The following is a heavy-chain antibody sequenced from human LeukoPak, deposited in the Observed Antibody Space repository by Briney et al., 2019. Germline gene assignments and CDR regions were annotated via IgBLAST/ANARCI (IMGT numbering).Heavy chain of an antibody. V-gene: IGHV3-30-3*01. CDR3: ARDLKPSLGATMIVVVITPGGMDV. J-gene: IGHJ6*02. D-gene: IGHD3-22*01. CDR2: ISYDGSNK. Sequence: GRSLRLSCAASGFTFSSYAMHWVRQAPGKGLEWVAVISYDGSNKYYADSVKGRFTISRDNSKNTLYLQMNSLRAEDTAVYYCARDLKPSLGATMIVVVITPGGMDVWGQGTTVTVSS. CDR1: GFTFSSYA.